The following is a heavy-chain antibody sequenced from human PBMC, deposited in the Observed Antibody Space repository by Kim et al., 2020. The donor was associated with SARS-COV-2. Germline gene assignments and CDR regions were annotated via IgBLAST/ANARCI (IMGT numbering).Heavy chain of an antibody. CDR3: ARKLDDYGGKRKRSDAFDI. V-gene: IGHV1-46*01. CDR1: GYTFTSYY. D-gene: IGHD4-17*01. CDR2: INPSGGST. J-gene: IGHJ3*02. Sequence: ASVKVSCKASGYTFTSYYMHWVRQAPGQGLEWMGIINPSGGSTSYAQKFQGRVTMTRDTSTSTVYMELSSLRSEDTAVYYCARKLDDYGGKRKRSDAFDIWGQGTNGHRLF.